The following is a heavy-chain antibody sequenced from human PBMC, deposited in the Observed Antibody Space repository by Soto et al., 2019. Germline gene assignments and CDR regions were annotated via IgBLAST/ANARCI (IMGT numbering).Heavy chain of an antibody. Sequence: QVQLVESGGGVVQPGRSLRLSCAASGFTFSSYAMHWVRQAPGKGLEWVAVISYDGSNKYYADSVKGRFTISRDNSKNTLYLQMNSLRAEDTAVYYCADSEYSSSPLDYWGQGTLVTVSS. CDR3: ADSEYSSSPLDY. J-gene: IGHJ4*02. D-gene: IGHD6-6*01. V-gene: IGHV3-30-3*01. CDR1: GFTFSSYA. CDR2: ISYDGSNK.